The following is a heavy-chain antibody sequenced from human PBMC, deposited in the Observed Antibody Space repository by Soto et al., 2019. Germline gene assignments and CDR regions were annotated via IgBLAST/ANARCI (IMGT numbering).Heavy chain of an antibody. CDR2: ISAYTGNT. D-gene: IGHD1-7*01. V-gene: IGHV1-18*01. CDR1: GCTFTSYG. J-gene: IGHJ6*01. Sequence: ASVKVSCKASGCTFTSYGISWVRQAPGQGLEWMGWISAYTGNTNYAQKLQGRVTMTTDTSTSTAYMELRSLRSDDTAVYYCARQAGLELRNYYYGMDVWGQGTTVTVSS. CDR3: ARQAGLELRNYYYGMDV.